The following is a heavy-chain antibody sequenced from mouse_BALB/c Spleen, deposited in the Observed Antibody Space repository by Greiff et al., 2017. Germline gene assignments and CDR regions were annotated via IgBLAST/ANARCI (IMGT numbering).Heavy chain of an antibody. Sequence: EVKLVESGTVLARPGASVKMSCKASGYTFTSYWMHWVKQRPGQGLEWIGAIYPGNSDTSYNQKFKGKAKLTAVTSTSTAYMELSSLTNEDSAVYYCTRGGDGNYNAMDYWGQGTSVTVSS. D-gene: IGHD2-1*01. V-gene: IGHV1-5*01. CDR2: IYPGNSDT. J-gene: IGHJ4*01. CDR3: TRGGDGNYNAMDY. CDR1: GYTFTSYW.